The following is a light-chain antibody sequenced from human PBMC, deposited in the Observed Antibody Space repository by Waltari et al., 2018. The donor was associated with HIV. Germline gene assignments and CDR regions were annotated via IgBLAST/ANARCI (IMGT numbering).Light chain of an antibody. J-gene: IGLJ3*02. V-gene: IGLV2-14*02. CDR1: SSDVGSHNL. Sequence: QSALTQPASVSGSRGQSITISCTGISSDVGSHNLVSWYQKHPGKAPKVMIFEGSKRPSGVSNRFSVSKSGTSASLAISGLRSEDEADYYCAAWDDSLSGWVFGGGTKLTVL. CDR2: EGS. CDR3: AAWDDSLSGWV.